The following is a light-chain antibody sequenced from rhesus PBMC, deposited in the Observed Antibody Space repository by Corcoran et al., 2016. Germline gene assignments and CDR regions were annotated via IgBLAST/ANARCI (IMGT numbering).Light chain of an antibody. Sequence: DIQMTQSPSSLSASVGDRVTITCRASQDIRSYLNWYQQKPGKAPKLLISYAKRLESGVPSRFSGSGSGTEFSLTISSLQADAFATSYCQQYSSSPRTFGQGTKVEIK. CDR1: QDIRSY. CDR3: QQYSSSPRT. V-gene: IGKV1-32*01. J-gene: IGKJ1*01. CDR2: YAK.